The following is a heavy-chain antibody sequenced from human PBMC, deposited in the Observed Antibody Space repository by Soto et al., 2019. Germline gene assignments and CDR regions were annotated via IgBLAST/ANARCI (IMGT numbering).Heavy chain of an antibody. CDR1: GYTFTGYA. CDR2: INAGNGNT. D-gene: IGHD2-21*02. V-gene: IGHV1-3*01. Sequence: ASVKVSCKASGYTFTGYAMQWVRQAPGQRLEWMGWINAGNGNTKYSQKFQGRVTITRDTSASTAYMELSSLRSEDTAVYYCARDSNDGDPSFWGQGTLVTVSS. CDR3: ARDSNDGDPSF. J-gene: IGHJ4*02.